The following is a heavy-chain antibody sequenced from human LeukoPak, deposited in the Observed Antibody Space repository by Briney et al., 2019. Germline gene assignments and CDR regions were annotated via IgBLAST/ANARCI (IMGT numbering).Heavy chain of an antibody. V-gene: IGHV4-59*01. J-gene: IGHJ4*02. Sequence: SETLSLTCTVSGGSISSYYWSWIRQPPGKGLEWIGYIYYSGSTNYNPSLKSRVTISVDTSKNQFSLKLSSVTAADTAVYYCARKYGTMIDYWGQGTLVTVSS. CDR3: ARKYGTMIDY. CDR2: IYYSGST. D-gene: IGHD3-22*01. CDR1: GGSISSYY.